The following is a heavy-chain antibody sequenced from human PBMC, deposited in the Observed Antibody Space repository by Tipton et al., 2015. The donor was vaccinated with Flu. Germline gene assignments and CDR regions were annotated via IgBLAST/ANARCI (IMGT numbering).Heavy chain of an antibody. CDR3: ARGDCSSTSCLDY. Sequence: TLSFTCTVSGGSLSGYYWSWIRQPAGKGLEWIGYIYYSGSTNYNPSLKSRVTISVDTSKNQFSLKLSSVTAADTAVYYCARGDCSSTSCLDYWGQGTLVTVSS. D-gene: IGHD2-2*01. CDR2: IYYSGST. CDR1: GGSLSGYY. V-gene: IGHV4-59*01. J-gene: IGHJ4*02.